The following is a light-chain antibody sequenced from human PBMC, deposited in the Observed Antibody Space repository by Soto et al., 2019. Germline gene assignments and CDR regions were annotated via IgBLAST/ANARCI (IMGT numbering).Light chain of an antibody. Sequence: QSALTQPRSVSGSPGQSVTVSCTGTSSDVGNYVSWYQQHPGKVPKLIIFDLNKRPSGVPDRFSGSKSGNTASLTISGLQADEEAVYYCCAYAGTYTLVFGGGTKLTVL. V-gene: IGLV2-11*01. J-gene: IGLJ2*01. CDR3: CAYAGTYTLV. CDR1: SSDVGNY. CDR2: DLN.